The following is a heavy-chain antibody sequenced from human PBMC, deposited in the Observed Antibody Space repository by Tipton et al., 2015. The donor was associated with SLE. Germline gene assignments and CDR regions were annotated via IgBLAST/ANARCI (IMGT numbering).Heavy chain of an antibody. CDR2: IYFSGTT. V-gene: IGHV4-39*07. CDR1: GDSISDGDYF. J-gene: IGHJ6*03. CDR3: EGAATGTNYYLDV. D-gene: IGHD4-17*01. Sequence: GLVKPSETLSLTCSVSGDSISDGDYFWGWLRQPPGKGLEWIGNIYFSGTTYYNPSLKSRVTISVDKSKNQFSLKLSSVTAADTAVYYCEGAATGTNYYLDVWGKGTTVTVSS.